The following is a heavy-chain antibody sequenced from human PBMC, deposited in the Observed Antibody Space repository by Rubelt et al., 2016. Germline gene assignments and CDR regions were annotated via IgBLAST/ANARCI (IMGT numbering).Heavy chain of an antibody. CDR1: GYTFTSYY. Sequence: QVQLVQSGAEVKKPGASVKVSCKASGYTFTSYYMHWVRQAPGQGLEWMGRIIPILGLANYAQKFQGRVTITADKATSTAYMELSSLRSEDTAVYYCARAAGTDSDFDYWGQGTLVTVSS. J-gene: IGHJ4*02. V-gene: IGHV1-69*09. D-gene: IGHD1-1*01. CDR2: IIPILGLA. CDR3: ARAAGTDSDFDY.